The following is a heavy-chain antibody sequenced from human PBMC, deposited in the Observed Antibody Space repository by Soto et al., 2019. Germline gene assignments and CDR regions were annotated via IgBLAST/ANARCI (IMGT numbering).Heavy chain of an antibody. CDR2: INHSGST. V-gene: IGHV4-34*01. CDR1: GGSFSGYY. Sequence: NPXETLSLTCAVYGGSFSGYYWSWIRQPPGKGLEWIGEINHSGSTNYNPSLKSRVTISVDTSKNQFSLKLSSVTAADTAVYYCARGWATLTRSFDYWGQGTLVTVSS. J-gene: IGHJ4*02. CDR3: ARGWATLTRSFDY. D-gene: IGHD4-17*01.